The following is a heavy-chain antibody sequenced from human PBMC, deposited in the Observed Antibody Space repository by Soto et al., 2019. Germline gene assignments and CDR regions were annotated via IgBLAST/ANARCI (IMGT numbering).Heavy chain of an antibody. J-gene: IGHJ4*02. CDR1: GGSISSNY. CDR3: ARYRREAVAGYTLDN. CDR2: VYNSGST. Sequence: SETLSLTCTVSGGSISSNYWTWIRQPPGKGLEWIGYVYNSGSTDYNPSLKSRVTISEDTSKSQFSLKVNSMTAADTAVYYCARYRREAVAGYTLDNWGQGILVTVSS. V-gene: IGHV4-59*01. D-gene: IGHD6-13*01.